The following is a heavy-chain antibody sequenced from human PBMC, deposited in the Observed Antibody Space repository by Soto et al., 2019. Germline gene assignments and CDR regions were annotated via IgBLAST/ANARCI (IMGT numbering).Heavy chain of an antibody. D-gene: IGHD2-2*01. CDR1: GFTFSSYA. J-gene: IGHJ4*02. CDR3: AKPRDIVVVPAATYFDY. CDR2: ISGSGGST. Sequence: GGSLRLSCAASGFTFSSYAMSWVRQAPGKGLEWVSAISGSGGSTYYADSVKGRFTISRDNSKNTLYLQMNSLRAEDTAVYYCAKPRDIVVVPAATYFDYWGQGTLVTVSS. V-gene: IGHV3-23*01.